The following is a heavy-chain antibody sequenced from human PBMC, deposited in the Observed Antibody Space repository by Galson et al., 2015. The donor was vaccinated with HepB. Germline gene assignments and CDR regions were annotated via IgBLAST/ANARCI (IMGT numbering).Heavy chain of an antibody. V-gene: IGHV3-23*01. Sequence: SLRLSCAASGFMFSNYAMSWVRQAPGKGLEWVSAINSGGVSTYYADSAKGRFIISRDNSKNTLYLQMDSLRAEDTALYYCARDQGIDYGDQLDSWGLGTLVTVSS. CDR1: GFMFSNYA. CDR3: ARDQGIDYGDQLDS. J-gene: IGHJ5*01. CDR2: INSGGVST. D-gene: IGHD4-17*01.